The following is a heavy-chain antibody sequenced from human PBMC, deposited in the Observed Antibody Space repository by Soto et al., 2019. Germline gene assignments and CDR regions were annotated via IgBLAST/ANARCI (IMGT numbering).Heavy chain of an antibody. J-gene: IGHJ5*01. CDR2: INGGGDVK. CDR3: ARLSGDGFWKSYSPYNLFES. V-gene: IGHV3-48*03. Sequence: LKISCAASGFAFANYEMHWVRQAPGKGLDWVAYINGGGDVKYYADSVEGRFTISRDNAKNALFLQMDNLRAEDTAIYYCARLSGDGFWKSYSPYNLFESWGQGALVTVSS. CDR1: GFAFANYE. D-gene: IGHD3-3*01.